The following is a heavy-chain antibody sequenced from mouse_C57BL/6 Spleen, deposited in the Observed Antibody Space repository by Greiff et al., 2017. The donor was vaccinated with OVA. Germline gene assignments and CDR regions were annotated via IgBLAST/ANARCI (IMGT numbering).Heavy chain of an antibody. V-gene: IGHV1-80*01. D-gene: IGHD4-1*01. CDR2: IYPEDGDT. CDR3: ARKTGTGFAY. Sequence: QVQLKQSGAELVKPGASVKISCKASGYAFSSYWLNWVKQRPGKGLEWIGQIYPEDGDTNYNGKFKGKATLTADKSSSTAYMQLSSLTSEDSAVYFCARKTGTGFAYWGQGTLVTVSA. J-gene: IGHJ3*01. CDR1: GYAFSSYW.